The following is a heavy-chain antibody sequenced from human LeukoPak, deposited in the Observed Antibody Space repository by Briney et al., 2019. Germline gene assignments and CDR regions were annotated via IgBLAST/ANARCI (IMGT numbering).Heavy chain of an antibody. D-gene: IGHD3-10*01. CDR3: ARGTYGSGSYYCDY. CDR1: GGSISSGGYS. CDR2: IYHSGST. Sequence: SQTLSLTCAVSGGSISSGGYSWSWIRQPPGKGLEWIGYIYHSGSTYYNPSLKSRVTISVDGSKNQFSLKLSSVTAADTAVYYCARGTYGSGSYYCDYWGQGTLVTVSS. V-gene: IGHV4-30-2*01. J-gene: IGHJ4*02.